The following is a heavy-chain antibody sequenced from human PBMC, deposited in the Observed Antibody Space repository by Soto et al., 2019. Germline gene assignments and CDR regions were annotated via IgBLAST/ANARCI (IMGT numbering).Heavy chain of an antibody. D-gene: IGHD3-9*01. CDR3: AILILTDYTDAFDI. CDR1: GFTFSSYA. CDR2: ISYDGSNK. J-gene: IGHJ3*02. V-gene: IGHV3-30-3*01. Sequence: QVQLVESGGGVVQPGRSLRLSCAASGFTFSSYAMHWVRQAPGKGLEWVAVISYDGSNKYYADSVKGRFTISRDNSKNTLYLQMNSLSAEDTAVYYCAILILTDYTDAFDIWGQGTMVTVSS.